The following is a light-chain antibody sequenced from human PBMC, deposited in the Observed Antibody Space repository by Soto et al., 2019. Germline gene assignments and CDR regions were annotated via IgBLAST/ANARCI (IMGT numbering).Light chain of an antibody. CDR2: GAS. Sequence: MEITKTPATLSVSPRERSTLSLTVSQSVNSELAWYQQKPGQALRLLIYGASTRATGIPARFSASGSGTDFTLTISSLQSEDFAVYYCQQYNYRPPLTFGGGTKVDIK. CDR3: QQYNYRPPLT. V-gene: IGKV3-15*01. J-gene: IGKJ4*01. CDR1: QSVNSE.